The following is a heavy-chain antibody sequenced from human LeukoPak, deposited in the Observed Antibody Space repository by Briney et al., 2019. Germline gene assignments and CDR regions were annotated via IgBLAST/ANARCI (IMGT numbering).Heavy chain of an antibody. CDR2: ISSDGTNI. Sequence: PGRSLRLSCAASGFTFSAYTMHWVRQAPGKGLEWVAVISSDGTNIYYADSVKGRFTISRDSPKNTLYLQMSSLRADDTAVYYCARGDSTLIKVDWPDTPSDYWGLGTLLTVSS. CDR1: GFTFSAYT. CDR3: ARGDSTLIKVDWPDTPSDY. D-gene: IGHD3/OR15-3a*01. J-gene: IGHJ4*02. V-gene: IGHV3-30-3*01.